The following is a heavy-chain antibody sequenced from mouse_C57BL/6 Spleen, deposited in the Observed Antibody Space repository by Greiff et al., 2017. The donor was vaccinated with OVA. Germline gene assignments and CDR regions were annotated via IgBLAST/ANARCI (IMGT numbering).Heavy chain of an antibody. CDR2: IYPGSGST. CDR1: GYTFTSYW. J-gene: IGHJ4*01. V-gene: IGHV1-55*01. Sequence: QVQLQQPGAELVKPGASVKMSCKASGYTFTSYWITWVKQRPGQGLEWIGDIYPGSGSTNYNEKFKSKATLTVDTSSSTAYMQLSSLTSEDSAVYYCARGDSNDDAMDYWGQGTSVTVSS. D-gene: IGHD2-12*01. CDR3: ARGDSNDDAMDY.